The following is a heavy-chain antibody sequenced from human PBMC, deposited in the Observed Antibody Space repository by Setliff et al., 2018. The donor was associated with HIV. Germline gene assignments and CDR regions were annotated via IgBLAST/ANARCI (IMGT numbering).Heavy chain of an antibody. D-gene: IGHD6-19*01. J-gene: IGHJ4*02. CDR1: GDSISRRIYY. CDR3: ARLSYSSGWYYFDY. Sequence: SETLSLTCTVSGDSISRRIYYWGWIRQPPGKGLEWIGNFYYSGSSHYNPSLKSRVTISVDTSKNQFSLKLSSVTAADTAVYYCARLSYSSGWYYFDYWGQGTLVTVSS. CDR2: FYYSGSS. V-gene: IGHV4-39*01.